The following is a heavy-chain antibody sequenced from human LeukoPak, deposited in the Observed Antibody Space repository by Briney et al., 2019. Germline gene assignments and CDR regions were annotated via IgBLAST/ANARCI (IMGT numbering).Heavy chain of an antibody. V-gene: IGHV4-34*01. Sequence: SETLSLTCAVYGGSFSGYYWSWIRQPPGKGLEWIGEINHSGSTNYNPSLKSRVTISVDTSKNQFSLKLSSVTAADTAVYYCARGPDLTALNWGQGTLVTVST. CDR2: INHSGST. CDR1: GGSFSGYY. CDR3: ARGPDLTALN. D-gene: IGHD3-9*01. J-gene: IGHJ4*02.